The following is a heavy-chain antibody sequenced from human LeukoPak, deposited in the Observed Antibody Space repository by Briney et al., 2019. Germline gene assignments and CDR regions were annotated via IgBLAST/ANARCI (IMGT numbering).Heavy chain of an antibody. V-gene: IGHV3-23*01. CDR2: ISGSGGST. CDR3: AKERSRGGDCLDY. D-gene: IGHD2-21*02. J-gene: IGHJ4*02. Sequence: PGGSLRLSCAASGFTFSSYGMHWVRQAPGKGLEWVSGISGSGGSTYYADSVKGRFTVSRDNFKNTLFLQVNSLRAEDTAVYYCAKERSRGGDCLDYWGQGTLVTVSS. CDR1: GFTFSSYG.